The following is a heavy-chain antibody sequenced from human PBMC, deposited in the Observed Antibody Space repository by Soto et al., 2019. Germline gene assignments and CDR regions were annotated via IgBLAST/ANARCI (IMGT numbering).Heavy chain of an antibody. Sequence: QVRLLQSGAEVKQPGASVKVSCKTSGYSFTGFGITWVRQAPGQGLEWMGWISAYGTSTNYPHTLQGRVTMTTDTSTSTAYMELRGLQSDDTAIYYCVRPLGYCNSGSCFNWFDTWGQGTLVTVSS. CDR1: GYSFTGFG. CDR3: VRPLGYCNSGSCFNWFDT. CDR2: ISAYGTST. J-gene: IGHJ5*02. D-gene: IGHD2-15*01. V-gene: IGHV1-18*01.